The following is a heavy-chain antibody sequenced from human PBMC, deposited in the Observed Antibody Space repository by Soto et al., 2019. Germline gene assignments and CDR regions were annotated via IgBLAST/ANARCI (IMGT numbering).Heavy chain of an antibody. Sequence: SETLSLTCTVSGGSISSYYWSWIRQPPGKGLEWIGYIYYSGSTNYNPPLKSRVTISVDTSKNQFSLKLSSVTAADTAVYYCATSTDYGDYIYFQHWGQGTLVTVSS. CDR2: IYYSGST. D-gene: IGHD4-17*01. CDR3: ATSTDYGDYIYFQH. V-gene: IGHV4-59*01. J-gene: IGHJ1*01. CDR1: GGSISSYY.